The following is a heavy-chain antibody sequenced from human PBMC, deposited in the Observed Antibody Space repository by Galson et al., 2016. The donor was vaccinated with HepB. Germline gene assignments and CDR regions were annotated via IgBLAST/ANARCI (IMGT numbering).Heavy chain of an antibody. CDR2: IWYDGSNK. CDR3: AREPVRYSGYDFGYFGH. J-gene: IGHJ1*01. D-gene: IGHD5-12*01. Sequence: SLRLSCAASGFTFSTYGMHWVRQARGKGLEWVAVIWYDGSNKNYADFVKGRFTISRDNSKNTLYLQINSLRAEDTAIYYSAREPVRYSGYDFGYFGHWGQGTLVTVSS. CDR1: GFTFSTYG. V-gene: IGHV3-33*01.